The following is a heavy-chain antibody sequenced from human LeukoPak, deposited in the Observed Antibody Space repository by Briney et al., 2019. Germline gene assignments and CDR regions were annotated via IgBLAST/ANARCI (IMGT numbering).Heavy chain of an antibody. CDR3: ARDPNPYFYDSSGYYYYGMDV. J-gene: IGHJ6*02. V-gene: IGHV4-39*07. CDR2: ISSGGST. CDR1: GGSISSSGYY. D-gene: IGHD3-22*01. Sequence: SETLSLTCTVSGGSISSSGYYWGWIRQPPGKGLEWIGSISSGGSTHYIPSLKSRVTISVDTSKNQFSLKLSSVTAADTAVYYCARDPNPYFYDSSGYYYYGMDVWGQGTTVTVSS.